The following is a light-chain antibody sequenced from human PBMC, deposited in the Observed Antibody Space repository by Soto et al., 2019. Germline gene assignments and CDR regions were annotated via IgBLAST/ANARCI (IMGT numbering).Light chain of an antibody. CDR3: SSYTSNTTVI. Sequence: QSALTQPAFVSGSPGQSITISCTGTSSDVGSYDYVSWYLHHPGKAPKLIIYEVSNRPSGVSNRFSGSKSGNTASLTISGLQAEDEADYYCSSYTSNTTVIFGGGTKLTVL. V-gene: IGLV2-14*01. CDR2: EVS. J-gene: IGLJ2*01. CDR1: SSDVGSYDY.